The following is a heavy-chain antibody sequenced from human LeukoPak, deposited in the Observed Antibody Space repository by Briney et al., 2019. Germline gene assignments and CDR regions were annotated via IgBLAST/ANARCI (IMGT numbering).Heavy chain of an antibody. D-gene: IGHD4-17*01. CDR1: GDSISTINW. J-gene: IGHJ4*02. CDR3: ARGADYGEYYFDY. Sequence: SGTLSLTCTVSGDSISTINWWSWVRQPPGKGLQWIGEIYHTGSSNYDPSLKSRVTISVDTSKNQFSLKLSSVTAADTAVYYCARGADYGEYYFDYWGQGTLVTVSS. CDR2: IYHTGSS. V-gene: IGHV4-4*02.